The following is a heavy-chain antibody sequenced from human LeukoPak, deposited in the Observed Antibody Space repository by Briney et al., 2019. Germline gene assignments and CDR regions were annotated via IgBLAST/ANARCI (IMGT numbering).Heavy chain of an antibody. CDR3: AKALISGYYYWYFDY. Sequence: GGSLRLSCAASGFTFSSYAMSWVRQAPGKGLERVSGIGGSGGSTYYADSVKGRFTIFRDNSKNTLFLQMNSLRAEDTAIYYCAKALISGYYYWYFDYWGQGTLVTVSS. D-gene: IGHD3-22*01. CDR1: GFTFSSYA. V-gene: IGHV3-23*01. CDR2: IGGSGGST. J-gene: IGHJ4*02.